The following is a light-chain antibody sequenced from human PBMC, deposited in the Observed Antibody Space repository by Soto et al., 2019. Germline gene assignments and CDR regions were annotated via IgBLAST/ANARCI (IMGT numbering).Light chain of an antibody. V-gene: IGKV3D-15*01. CDR2: DAS. CDR1: QSVSNN. CDR3: QRYNSYPWT. Sequence: EIVLTQSPGTLSLSPVERATLSCRASQSVSNNLAWYQQKPGQTPRLLIYDASKRATGIPGRFSGSGSGTEFTLTISSLQPDDFATYYCQRYNSYPWTFGQGTKVDIK. J-gene: IGKJ1*01.